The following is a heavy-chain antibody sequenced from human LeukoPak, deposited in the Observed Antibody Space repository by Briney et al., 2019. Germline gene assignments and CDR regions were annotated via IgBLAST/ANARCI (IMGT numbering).Heavy chain of an antibody. CDR2: IYYSGIT. Sequence: PSETLSLTCTVSVGSISSSSYHWGWIRQPPGKGLEWIGTIYYSGITYYSPSLRSRLTISVDTSKNQFSLKLTSVTAADTAVYYCASYRIGYADYWGQGALVTVSS. D-gene: IGHD3-22*01. CDR1: VGSISSSSYH. CDR3: ASYRIGYADY. J-gene: IGHJ4*02. V-gene: IGHV4-39*01.